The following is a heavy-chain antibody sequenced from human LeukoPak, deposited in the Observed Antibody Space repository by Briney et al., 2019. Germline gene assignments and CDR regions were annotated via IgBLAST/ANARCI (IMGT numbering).Heavy chain of an antibody. Sequence: GGSLRLSCAASGFTFSSYTMSWVRQAPGKGLEWVSTITTSDGNTYYADSVKGRFTVSRDNSKNTMFLQMNSLRAEDTAVYYCAKDGGLWVSAHWGDSWGRGTLVTVSS. J-gene: IGHJ4*02. CDR3: AKDGGLWVSAHWGDS. V-gene: IGHV3-23*01. D-gene: IGHD7-27*01. CDR1: GFTFSSYT. CDR2: ITTSDGNT.